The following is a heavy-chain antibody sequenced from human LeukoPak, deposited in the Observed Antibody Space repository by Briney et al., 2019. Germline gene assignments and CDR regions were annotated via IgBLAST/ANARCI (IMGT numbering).Heavy chain of an antibody. CDR3: AKGSSSWYPTLFDY. D-gene: IGHD6-13*01. Sequence: SETLSLTCAVYGGSFSGYYWSWIRQPPGKGLEWIGEINHSGSTNYNPSLKSRVTISVDTSKNQFSLKLSSVTAADTAVYYCAKGSSSWYPTLFDYWGQGTLVTVSS. CDR1: GGSFSGYY. V-gene: IGHV4-34*01. CDR2: INHSGST. J-gene: IGHJ4*02.